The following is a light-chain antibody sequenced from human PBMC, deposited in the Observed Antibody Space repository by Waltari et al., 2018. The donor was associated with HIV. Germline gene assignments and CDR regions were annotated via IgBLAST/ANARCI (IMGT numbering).Light chain of an antibody. Sequence: QSALTQPATVSGSPGQSITISCTGVSNDVGGYNYVSWYQHLPGKAPKLIIDEVRNRPSGVSNRFSGSKTGNTASLTISGLQAEDEADYYCTSYASSSSLLFGGGTKLTVL. CDR1: SNDVGGYNY. CDR3: TSYASSSSLL. CDR2: EVR. J-gene: IGLJ2*01. V-gene: IGLV2-14*01.